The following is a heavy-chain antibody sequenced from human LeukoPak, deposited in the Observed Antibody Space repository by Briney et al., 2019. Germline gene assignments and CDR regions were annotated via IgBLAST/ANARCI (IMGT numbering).Heavy chain of an antibody. CDR1: GSRFTSYW. D-gene: IGHD6-19*01. CDR2: IYPGDSDT. CDR3: ARLVEVAGRLDY. V-gene: IGHV5-51*01. J-gene: IGHJ4*02. Sequence: HGASLKISCKGSGSRFTSYWIGWVRQMPGKGLEWMGIIYPGDSDTSYSPSFQGQVTISADKSISTAYLQWSRLKASDTAMYYCARLVEVAGRLDYWGQGTPVIVSS.